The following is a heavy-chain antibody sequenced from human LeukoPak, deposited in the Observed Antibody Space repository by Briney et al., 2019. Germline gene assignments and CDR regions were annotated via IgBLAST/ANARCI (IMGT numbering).Heavy chain of an antibody. J-gene: IGHJ4*02. CDR3: ASGRFCSSTSCYPRWFDY. D-gene: IGHD2-2*01. CDR1: GLTFSSYA. CDR2: ISGSGGST. Sequence: GGSLRLSCAASGLTFSSYAMSWVRQAPGKGLEWVSDISGSGGSTYYADSVKGRFTISRDNSKNTLYLQMNSLRAEDTAVYYCASGRFCSSTSCYPRWFDYWGQGTLVTVSS. V-gene: IGHV3-23*01.